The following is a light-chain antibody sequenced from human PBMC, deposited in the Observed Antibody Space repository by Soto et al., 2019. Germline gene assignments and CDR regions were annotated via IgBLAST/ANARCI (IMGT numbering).Light chain of an antibody. V-gene: IGLV3-21*02. CDR2: DDT. CDR3: QVRDTNNEHLV. CDR1: NIGSKS. J-gene: IGLJ3*02. Sequence: SYELTQAPSMSVAPGQTARITCGGNNIGSKSVHWYQQRPGQAPVVVIYDDTDRPSGIPERFSGSNAGNTATLTISGVEAGDEAEYYCQVRDTNNEHLVFGGGTKLTVL.